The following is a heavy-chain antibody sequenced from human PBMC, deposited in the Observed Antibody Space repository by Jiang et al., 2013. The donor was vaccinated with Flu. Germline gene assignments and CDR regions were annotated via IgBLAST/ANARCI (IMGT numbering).Heavy chain of an antibody. Sequence: KISCKGSRYIFTSYWISWVRQMPGKGLEWMGIIYPGDSDTRYSPSFQGQVTISADKSVNTVYLQWSSLKASDTAIYYCARRGCSGTNCYYFDSWGQGTLVTVSS. CDR1: RYIFTSYW. CDR2: IYPGDSDT. CDR3: ARRGCSGTNCYYFDS. J-gene: IGHJ4*02. D-gene: IGHD2-2*01. V-gene: IGHV5-51*01.